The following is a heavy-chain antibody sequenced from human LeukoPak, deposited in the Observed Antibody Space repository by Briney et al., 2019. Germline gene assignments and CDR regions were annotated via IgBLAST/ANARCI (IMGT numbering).Heavy chain of an antibody. CDR3: AREPQRRIALNWFDP. V-gene: IGHV3-48*04. Sequence: GGSLRLSCAASGFTFSSYNMNWVRQAPGKGLEWVSYISSSSSTIYYADSVKGRFTISRDNAKNSLYLQMNSLRAEDTAVYYCAREPQRRIALNWFDPWGQGTLVTVSS. J-gene: IGHJ5*02. CDR2: ISSSSSTI. CDR1: GFTFSSYN. D-gene: IGHD6-13*01.